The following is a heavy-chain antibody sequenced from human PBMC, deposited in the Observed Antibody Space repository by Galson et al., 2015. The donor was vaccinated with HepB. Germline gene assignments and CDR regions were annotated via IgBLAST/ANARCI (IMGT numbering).Heavy chain of an antibody. V-gene: IGHV3-33*01. J-gene: IGHJ6*02. Sequence: SLRLSCAASGFTFSSYGMHWVRQAPGKGLEWVAVIWYDGSNKYYADSVKGRFTISRDNSKNTLYLQMNSLRAEDTAVYYCARDGDYDFWSLPRPYYYYGMDVWGQGTTVTVSS. CDR3: ARDGDYDFWSLPRPYYYYGMDV. D-gene: IGHD3-3*01. CDR2: IWYDGSNK. CDR1: GFTFSSYG.